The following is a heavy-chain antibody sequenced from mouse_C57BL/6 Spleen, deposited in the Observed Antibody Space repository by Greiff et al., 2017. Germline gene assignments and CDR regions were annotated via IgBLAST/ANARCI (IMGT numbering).Heavy chain of an antibody. CDR1: GYTFTSYG. J-gene: IGHJ4*01. Sequence: QVQLQQSGAELARPGASVKLSCKASGYTFTSYGISRVKQRPGQGLEWIGEIYPRSGNTYYNEKFKGKATLTADKSSSTAYMELRSLTSEDSAVYCCASTTMITTVYYYAMDYWGQGTSVTVSS. CDR2: IYPRSGNT. V-gene: IGHV1-81*01. CDR3: ASTTMITTVYYYAMDY. D-gene: IGHD2-4*01.